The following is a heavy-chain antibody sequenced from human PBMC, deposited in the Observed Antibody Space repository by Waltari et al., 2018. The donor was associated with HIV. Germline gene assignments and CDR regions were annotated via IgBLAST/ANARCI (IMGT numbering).Heavy chain of an antibody. CDR2: ISGDGSST. CDR1: GFPFGNYW. J-gene: IGHJ5*02. CDR3: VREVVVAATWWFDP. Sequence: EVQLVESGGGLVQPGGSLRLSWAASGFPFGNYWMHWVRQAPGKGLVWVSRISGDGSSTTYADSVKGRFTISRDNPKNTLYLQMNSLRVEDTAVYYCVREVVVAATWWFDPWGQGTLVTVSS. V-gene: IGHV3-74*01. D-gene: IGHD2-15*01.